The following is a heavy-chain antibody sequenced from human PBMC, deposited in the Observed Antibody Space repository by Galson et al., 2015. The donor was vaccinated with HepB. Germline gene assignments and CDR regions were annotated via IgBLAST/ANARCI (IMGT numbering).Heavy chain of an antibody. CDR3: ARDRTMAVAGTHQDN. CDR2: ISYDGNFK. D-gene: IGHD6-19*01. J-gene: IGHJ4*02. V-gene: IGHV3-30*04. Sequence: SLRLSCAASGFAFSSYAIHWVRQAPGKGLEWVAAISYDGNFKYYADSVKGRFTISRDNSKNTLSLQMDSLRAKDTAGYDCARDRTMAVAGTHQDNWGQGALVTVSS. CDR1: GFAFSSYA.